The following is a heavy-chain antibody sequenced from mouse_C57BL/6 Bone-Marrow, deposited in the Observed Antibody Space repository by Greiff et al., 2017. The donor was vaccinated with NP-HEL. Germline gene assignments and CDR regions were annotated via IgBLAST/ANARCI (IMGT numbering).Heavy chain of an antibody. V-gene: IGHV5-6*01. Sequence: EVQLVESGGDLVKPGGSLKLSCAASGFTFSSYGMSWVRQTPDKRLEWVATISSGGSYTYYPDSVKGRFTIYRDNAKNTLYLQMSSLKSEDTAMYYCARHTHPYYFDYWGQGTTLTVSS. CDR1: GFTFSSYG. J-gene: IGHJ2*01. CDR2: ISSGGSYT. CDR3: ARHTHPYYFDY.